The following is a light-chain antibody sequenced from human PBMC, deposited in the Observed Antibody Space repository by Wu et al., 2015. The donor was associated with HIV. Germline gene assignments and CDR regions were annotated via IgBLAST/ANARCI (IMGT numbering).Light chain of an antibody. Sequence: EIVLTQSPGTLSLSPGDRATLSCRASQSVSSSYLAWYQQKPGQAPRLLIYGASNRATGIPDRFSGSGSGTDFTLTFSRLEPEDFAVYYCQQYGSSPGTFGQGTKVEIK. J-gene: IGKJ1*01. CDR2: GAS. CDR1: QSVSSSY. V-gene: IGKV3-20*01. CDR3: QQYGSSPGT.